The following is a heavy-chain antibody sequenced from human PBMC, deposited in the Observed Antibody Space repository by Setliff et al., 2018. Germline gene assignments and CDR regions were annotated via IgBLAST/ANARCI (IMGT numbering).Heavy chain of an antibody. D-gene: IGHD4-17*01. Sequence: PGESLKISCKGSGYSFTSYWIGWVRQMPGKGLEWMGIIYPGDSDTRYSPSFQGQVTISADKSISTAYLQWSSLKASDTAMYYCARHRGVDYGDLYYYYYYMDVWGQGTLVTVSS. V-gene: IGHV5-51*01. CDR3: ARHRGVDYGDLYYYYYYMDV. J-gene: IGHJ6*03. CDR1: GYSFTSYW. CDR2: IYPGDSDT.